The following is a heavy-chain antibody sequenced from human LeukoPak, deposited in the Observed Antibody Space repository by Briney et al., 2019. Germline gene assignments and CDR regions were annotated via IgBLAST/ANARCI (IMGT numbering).Heavy chain of an antibody. CDR2: IYYSGNT. CDR1: GGSISSGGYY. CDR3: ARHAALDTKRGWNNHNWFDP. V-gene: IGHV4-31*03. Sequence: SETLSLTCTVSGGSISSGGYYWSWVRQHPGKGLEWIGYIYYSGNTYYNPSLKSRVTISVDTSKNQFSLKLSSVTAADTAVYYCARHAALDTKRGWNNHNWFDPWGQGTLVTVSS. J-gene: IGHJ5*02. D-gene: IGHD5-18*01.